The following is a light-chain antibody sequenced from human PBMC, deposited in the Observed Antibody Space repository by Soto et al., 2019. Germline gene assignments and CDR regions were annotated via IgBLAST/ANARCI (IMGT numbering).Light chain of an antibody. CDR2: DVS. Sequence: QSALTQPASVSGSPGQSITISCTGTSSDVGAYTFVSWYQQHPDKVPKLMIFDVSRRPSGVSDRFSGSKSGNTAYLTISGLQPEDEADYYFSSYTSSSTHVFGSGTKLTVL. J-gene: IGLJ1*01. CDR1: SSDVGAYTF. CDR3: SSYTSSSTHV. V-gene: IGLV2-14*03.